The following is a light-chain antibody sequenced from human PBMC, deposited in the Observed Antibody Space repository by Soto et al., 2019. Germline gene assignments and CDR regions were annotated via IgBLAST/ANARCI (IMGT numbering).Light chain of an antibody. CDR3: QQYGSSGT. CDR1: QSVRIN. J-gene: IGKJ1*01. V-gene: IGKV3-20*01. CDR2: GAS. Sequence: EIVMTQSPATLAVSPGERATLSCRASQSVRINVAWYQQKNGQAPRLLVYGASTRASGIPDRFSGSGSGTDFTLNISRLEHEDFAVYYCQQYGSSGTFGQGTKVDIK.